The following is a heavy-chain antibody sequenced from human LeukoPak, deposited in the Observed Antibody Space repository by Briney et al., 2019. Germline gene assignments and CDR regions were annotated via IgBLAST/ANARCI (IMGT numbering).Heavy chain of an antibody. D-gene: IGHD6-19*01. CDR1: GFSFSSYW. CDR2: IKQDGSEK. J-gene: IGHJ4*02. V-gene: IGHV3-7*05. Sequence: PGGSLRLSCAASGFSFSSYWMTWVRQAPGKGLEWVANIKQDGSEKYYLNSVKGRFTISRDNAKNSLFLQMNSLRAEDTALYYCVKVTWTVAGPYWGQGTLVTVSS. CDR3: VKVTWTVAGPY.